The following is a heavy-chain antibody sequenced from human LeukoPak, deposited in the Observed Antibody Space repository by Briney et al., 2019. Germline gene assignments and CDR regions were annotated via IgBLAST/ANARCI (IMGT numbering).Heavy chain of an antibody. J-gene: IGHJ4*02. CDR3: AKVKQQWRGGFDY. D-gene: IGHD6-19*01. CDR2: INYSDGKT. Sequence: PGGSLRLSCSGSGFTFSIYAMNWVRQAPGKGLEWVSGINYSDGKTSYADSVKGRFTISRDNSRNTLYLQMNSLRVEDTAVYYCAKVKQQWRGGFDYWGQGTLVTVSS. CDR1: GFTFSIYA. V-gene: IGHV3-23*01.